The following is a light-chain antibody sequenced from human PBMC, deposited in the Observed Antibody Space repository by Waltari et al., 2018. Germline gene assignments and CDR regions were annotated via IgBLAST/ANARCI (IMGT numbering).Light chain of an antibody. CDR2: SAS. J-gene: IGKJ1*01. CDR3: QQHNDWPRT. Sequence: EVVMTQSPATLSVSPGERATLSCRASQSVSINLSWYQQKPGQAPRLLRYSASIRAAGIPARFSGSGSGTEFTLTISSLQSEDIAVYYCQQHNDWPRTFGQGTKVEI. CDR1: QSVSIN. V-gene: IGKV3-15*01.